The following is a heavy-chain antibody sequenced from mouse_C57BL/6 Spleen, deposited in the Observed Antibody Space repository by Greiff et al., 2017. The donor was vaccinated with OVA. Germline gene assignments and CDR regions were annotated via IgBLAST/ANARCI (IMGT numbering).Heavy chain of an antibody. Sequence: VQLQQPGAELVRPGSSVKLSCKASGYTFTSYWMDWVKQRPGQGLEWIGNIYPSDSETHYNQKFKDKATLTVDKSSSTAYMQLSSLTSEDSAVYYCARSNYYGSSRDFDYWGQGTTLTVSS. CDR2: IYPSDSET. CDR1: GYTFTSYW. D-gene: IGHD1-1*01. J-gene: IGHJ2*01. V-gene: IGHV1-61*01. CDR3: ARSNYYGSSRDFDY.